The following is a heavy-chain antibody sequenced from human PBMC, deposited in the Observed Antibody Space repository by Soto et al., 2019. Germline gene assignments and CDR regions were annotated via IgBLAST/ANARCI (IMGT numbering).Heavy chain of an antibody. CDR2: IYYSGNT. Sequence: SETLSLTCTVSGGSISTFYWSWIRQPPGKGLEWIGYIYYSGNTNYNPSLKSRVTISVDTSNNQFSLKLSSVTAADTAVYYCARGNWNSPFDYWGQGTLVTVSS. CDR1: GGSISTFY. CDR3: ARGNWNSPFDY. D-gene: IGHD1-7*01. V-gene: IGHV4-59*12. J-gene: IGHJ4*02.